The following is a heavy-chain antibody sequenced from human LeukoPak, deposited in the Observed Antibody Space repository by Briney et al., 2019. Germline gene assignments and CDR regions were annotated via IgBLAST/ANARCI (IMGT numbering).Heavy chain of an antibody. V-gene: IGHV3-23*01. J-gene: IGHJ4*02. CDR2: ISGSGGTT. Sequence: GGSLRLSCAASGFTFNNYAMSWVRQAPGKGLEWVSAISGSGGTTFYADSVKGRFTISRDNSKNTLYLQVNSLRAADTAVYYCARGVASGYQIAYFDFWGQGTLVTVSS. CDR3: ARGVASGYQIAYFDF. D-gene: IGHD3-22*01. CDR1: GFTFNNYA.